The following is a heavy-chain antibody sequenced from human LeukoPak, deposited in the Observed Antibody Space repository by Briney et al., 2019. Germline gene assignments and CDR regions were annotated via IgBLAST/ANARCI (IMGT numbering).Heavy chain of an antibody. V-gene: IGHV1-46*01. D-gene: IGHD4-17*01. CDR1: GYTFTSNH. CDR2: INPSGDST. Sequence: ASVKVSCKASGYTFTSNHIHWVRQAPGQGLEWMGVINPSGDSTSYAQNFQGRVTMTRDTSTSTVYMELSSLRSEDTALYYCARLGGGTTVTTWGQGTLVTVSS. J-gene: IGHJ5*02. CDR3: ARLGGGTTVTT.